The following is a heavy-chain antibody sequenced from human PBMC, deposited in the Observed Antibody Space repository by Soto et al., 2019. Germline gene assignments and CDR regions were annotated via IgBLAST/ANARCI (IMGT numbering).Heavy chain of an antibody. CDR1: GFTFSSYA. CDR2: ISGTGGST. V-gene: IGHV3-23*01. Sequence: PGGSLRLSCAASGFTFSSYAMSWVRQVPGKGLEWVSTISGTGGSTYYPDSVKGRFTISRDNSKNTVYLQMNSLRAEDAAVYYCAKEMTSGYYLFDYWGQGTLVTVS. J-gene: IGHJ4*02. D-gene: IGHD3-22*01. CDR3: AKEMTSGYYLFDY.